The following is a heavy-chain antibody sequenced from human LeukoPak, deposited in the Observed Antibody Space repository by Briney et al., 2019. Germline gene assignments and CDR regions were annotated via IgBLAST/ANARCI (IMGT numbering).Heavy chain of an antibody. CDR2: IIPIFGTA. J-gene: IGHJ4*02. CDR1: GGTFSSYA. CDR3: ARDRYSSSWYDY. Sequence: ASVKVSCKASGGTFSSYAISWVRQAPGQGLEWMGGIIPIFGTANYAQKFQGRVTITTDESTSTAYMELSSLRSEGTAVYYCARDRYSSSWYDYWGQGTLVTVSS. D-gene: IGHD6-13*01. V-gene: IGHV1-69*05.